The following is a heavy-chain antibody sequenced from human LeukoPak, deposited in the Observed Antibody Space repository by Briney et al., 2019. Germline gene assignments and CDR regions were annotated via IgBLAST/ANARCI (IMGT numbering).Heavy chain of an antibody. CDR3: ARGSSGY. D-gene: IGHD3-22*01. Sequence: SETLSLTCAVYGGSFSGYYWSWIRQPPGRGLEWIGEINHSGSTNYNPSLKSRVTISVDTSKNQFSLKLSSVTAADTAVYYCARGSSGYWGQGTLVTVSS. CDR2: INHSGST. V-gene: IGHV4-34*01. J-gene: IGHJ4*02. CDR1: GGSFSGYY.